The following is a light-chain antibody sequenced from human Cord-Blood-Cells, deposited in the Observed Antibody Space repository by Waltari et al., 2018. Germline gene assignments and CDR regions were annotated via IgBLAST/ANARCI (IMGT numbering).Light chain of an antibody. CDR1: SSDVGGYNY. V-gene: IGLV2-14*03. Sequence: QSALPKPASVSGCPGQSIPISCTGTSSDVGGYNYVSWYQQHPGKAPNLMIYDVSNRPSGVSNRFSGSKSGNTASLTISGLQAEDEADYYCSSYTSSSTLVFGGGTKLTVL. CDR2: DVS. J-gene: IGLJ3*02. CDR3: SSYTSSSTLV.